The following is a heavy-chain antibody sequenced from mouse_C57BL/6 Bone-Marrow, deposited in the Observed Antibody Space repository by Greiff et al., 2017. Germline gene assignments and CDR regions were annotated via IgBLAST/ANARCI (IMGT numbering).Heavy chain of an antibody. D-gene: IGHD2-1*01. V-gene: IGHV1-72*01. J-gene: IGHJ1*03. Sequence: VQLQQPGAELVKPGASVKLSCKASGYTFTSYWMHWVKQRPGRGLEWIGRLDPNSGGTKYNEKFKSKATLTVDKPSSTAYMQRSSLTAEDSAVYYCAHGNYFYWYFAVWGTGTTVTVSS. CDR2: LDPNSGGT. CDR1: GYTFTSYW. CDR3: AHGNYFYWYFAV.